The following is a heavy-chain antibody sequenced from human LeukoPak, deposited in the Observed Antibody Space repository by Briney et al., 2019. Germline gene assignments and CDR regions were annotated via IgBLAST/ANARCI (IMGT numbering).Heavy chain of an antibody. Sequence: GGSLRLSCAASGFTFSSYGMHWVRQAPGKGLEWVAVIWYDGSNKYYADSVKGRFTISRDNSKNTLYLQMNSLRAEDTAVYYCARAPTSYYYSDYWGQGTLVTVSS. D-gene: IGHD1-26*01. J-gene: IGHJ4*02. CDR2: IWYDGSNK. V-gene: IGHV3-33*01. CDR1: GFTFSSYG. CDR3: ARAPTSYYYSDY.